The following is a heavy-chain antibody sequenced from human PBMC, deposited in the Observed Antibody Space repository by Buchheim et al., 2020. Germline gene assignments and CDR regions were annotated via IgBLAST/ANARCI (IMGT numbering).Heavy chain of an antibody. D-gene: IGHD6-19*01. CDR2: ISYDGSNK. J-gene: IGHJ6*02. CDR3: ARDFSSGWTDHYYYYGMDV. V-gene: IGHV3-30-3*01. CDR1: GFTFSSYA. Sequence: QVQLVESGGGVVQPGRSLRLSCAASGFTFSSYAMHWVRQAPGTGLEWVAVISYDGSNKYYAASVKCRFTISRDNSKNTLYLKMNSLRAEDTAVYYCARDFSSGWTDHYYYYGMDVWGQGTT.